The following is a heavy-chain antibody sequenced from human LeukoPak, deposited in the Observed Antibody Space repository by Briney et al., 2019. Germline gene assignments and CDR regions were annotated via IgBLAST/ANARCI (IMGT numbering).Heavy chain of an antibody. CDR3: ARESYGDYGYNWFDP. V-gene: IGHV3-64*01. D-gene: IGHD4-17*01. CDR1: GFTFSNYA. J-gene: IGHJ5*02. CDR2: ISSNGGST. Sequence: GGSLRLSCAASGFTFSNYAMSWVRQAPGKGLEYVSAISSNGGSTYYANSVKGRFTIYRDNPKNTLYLQMGSLRAEDMAVYYCARESYGDYGYNWFDPWGQGTLVTVSS.